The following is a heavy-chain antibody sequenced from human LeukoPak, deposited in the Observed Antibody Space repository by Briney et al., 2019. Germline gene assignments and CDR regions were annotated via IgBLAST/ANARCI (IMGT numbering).Heavy chain of an antibody. D-gene: IGHD2-2*02. CDR3: TIGDCRSTSCYTDYYYYYMDV. Sequence: GGSLRLSCAASGFTFSNAWMSWVRQAPGKGLEWVGRIKSKTDGGTTDYAAPVKGRFTISRDDSKNTLYLQMNSPKTEDTAVYYCTIGDCRSTSCYTDYYYYYMDVWGKGTTVTVSS. V-gene: IGHV3-15*01. J-gene: IGHJ6*03. CDR1: GFTFSNAW. CDR2: IKSKTDGGTT.